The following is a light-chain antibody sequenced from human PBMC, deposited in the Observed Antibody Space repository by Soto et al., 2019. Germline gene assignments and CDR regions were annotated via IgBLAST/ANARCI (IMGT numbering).Light chain of an antibody. V-gene: IGKV3-11*01. CDR3: QQRSNWLFT. CDR2: DAS. Sequence: EIVLTQSPATLSLSPGERATLSCRASQSVSSYLAWYQQKPGQAPRLLIYDASNRATGIPARFSGSGAGTDFTLTISSLEPEECSVYYCQQRSNWLFTFGPGTKVDIK. CDR1: QSVSSY. J-gene: IGKJ3*01.